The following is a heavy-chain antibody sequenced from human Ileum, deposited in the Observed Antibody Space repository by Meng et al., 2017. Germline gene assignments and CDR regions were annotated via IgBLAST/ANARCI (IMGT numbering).Heavy chain of an antibody. D-gene: IGHD1-26*01. V-gene: IGHV3-33*08. Sequence: HLVEFGGGVVQAVRSLRLSSAASGFTFSNYGMHWVRQAPGKGLEWVAVIWHDGNTKDYVDSVKGRFTISRDNSKNTLYLQMNSLRTEDTAVYYCATDSGGSPFDYWGQGTLVTVSS. CDR3: ATDSGGSPFDY. J-gene: IGHJ4*02. CDR1: GFTFSNYG. CDR2: IWHDGNTK.